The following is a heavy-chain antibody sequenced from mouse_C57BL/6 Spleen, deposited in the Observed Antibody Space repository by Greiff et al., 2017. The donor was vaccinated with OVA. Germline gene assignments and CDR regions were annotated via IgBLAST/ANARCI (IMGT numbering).Heavy chain of an antibody. D-gene: IGHD1-1*01. CDR3: AREGDYYGNFDY. J-gene: IGHJ2*01. CDR2: INPSTGGT. CDR1: GYSFTGYY. V-gene: IGHV1-42*01. Sequence: EVQLQQSGPELVKPGASVKISCKASGYSFTGYYMNWVKQSPEKSLEWIGEINPSTGGTTYNQKFKAKATLTVDKSSSTAYMQLKSLTSEDSAVYYCAREGDYYGNFDYWGQGTTLTVSS.